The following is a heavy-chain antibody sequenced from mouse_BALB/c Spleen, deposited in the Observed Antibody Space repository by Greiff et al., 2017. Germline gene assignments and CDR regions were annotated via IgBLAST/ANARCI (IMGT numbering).Heavy chain of an antibody. D-gene: IGHD2-4*01. Sequence: VMLVESGPGLVAPSQSLSITCTVSGFSLTSYGVHWVRQPPGKGPEWLGVIWAGGSTNYNSALMSRLSISKDNSKSQVFLKMNSLQTDDTAMYYCASGSTMITRPTMDYWGQGTSVTVSS. CDR2: IWAGGST. CDR3: ASGSTMITRPTMDY. CDR1: GFSLTSYG. J-gene: IGHJ4*01. V-gene: IGHV2-9*02.